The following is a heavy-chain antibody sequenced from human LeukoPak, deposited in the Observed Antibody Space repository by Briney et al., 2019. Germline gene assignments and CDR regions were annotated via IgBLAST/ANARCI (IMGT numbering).Heavy chain of an antibody. Sequence: PGGSLRLSCAASVFTVSSNYMTWVRQAPGKGLEWVSSLYSGGTTYYADSMKGRFPISRDNSKNTLYLQMNSLRAEDTAVYYCARANVGGYSGFDYWGQGTLVTVSS. CDR3: ARANVGGYSGFDY. CDR1: VFTVSSNY. V-gene: IGHV3-53*01. J-gene: IGHJ4*02. D-gene: IGHD4-23*01. CDR2: LYSGGTT.